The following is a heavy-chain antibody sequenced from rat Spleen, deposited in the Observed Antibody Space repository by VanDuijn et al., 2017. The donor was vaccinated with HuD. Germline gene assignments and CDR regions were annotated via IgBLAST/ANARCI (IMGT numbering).Heavy chain of an antibody. V-gene: IGHV3-3*01. Sequence: QLQESGPGLVKPSQSLSLSCSVTVYSITSSYRWNWIRKFPGNKLEWMGYINGAGSTNYNPSLKSRISITRDTSKNQFFLQVNSVTTEDTATYFCARYELPGYNYGGYFDYWGQGVMVTVSS. CDR1: VYSITSSYR. CDR2: INGAGST. D-gene: IGHD1-4*01. J-gene: IGHJ2*01. CDR3: ARYELPGYNYGGYFDY.